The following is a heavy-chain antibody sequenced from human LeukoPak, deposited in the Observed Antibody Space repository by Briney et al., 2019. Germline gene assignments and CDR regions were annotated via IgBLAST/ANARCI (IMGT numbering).Heavy chain of an antibody. J-gene: IGHJ4*02. CDR1: GGTFSSYA. CDR3: ARENASGYGSALFDY. V-gene: IGHV1-69*06. CDR2: ITPIFGTA. Sequence: SVKVSCKASGGTFSSYAISWVRQAPGQGLEWMGGITPIFGTANYAQKFQGRVTITADKSTSTAYMELSSLRSEDTAVYYCARENASGYGSALFDYWGQGTLVTVSS. D-gene: IGHD3-10*01.